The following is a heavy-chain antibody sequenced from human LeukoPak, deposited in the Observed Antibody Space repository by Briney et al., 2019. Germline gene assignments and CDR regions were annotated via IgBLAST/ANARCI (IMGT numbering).Heavy chain of an antibody. V-gene: IGHV4-59*12. CDR3: ARETAMDGWYFDY. Sequence: PSETLSLTCTVSGGSISSYYWSWIRQPPGKGLEWIGYIYYSGSTNYNPSLKSRVTMSVDTSKNQFSLKLSSVTAADTAVYYWARETAMDGWYFDYWGQGTLVTVSS. J-gene: IGHJ4*02. CDR1: GGSISSYY. CDR2: IYYSGST. D-gene: IGHD5-18*01.